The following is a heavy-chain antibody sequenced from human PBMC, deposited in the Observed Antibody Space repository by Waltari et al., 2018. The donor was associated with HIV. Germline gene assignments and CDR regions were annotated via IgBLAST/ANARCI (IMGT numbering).Heavy chain of an antibody. CDR3: ARLQGWELIGSAAFDI. CDR1: GGSIGSSSHF. V-gene: IGHV4-39*01. CDR2: LFYSGST. D-gene: IGHD1-26*01. Sequence: QMQLQESGPGLVKPSETLSLTCPVSGGSIGSSSHFWGWIRRPPGKGLEWIGTLFYSGSTDYNPSLKSRVTISVDTSKNQFSLKMSSVTAADTAVYYCARLQGWELIGSAAFDIWGQGTMVTVSS. J-gene: IGHJ3*02.